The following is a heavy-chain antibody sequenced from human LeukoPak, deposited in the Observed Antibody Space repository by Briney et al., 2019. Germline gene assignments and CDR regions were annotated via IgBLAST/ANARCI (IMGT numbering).Heavy chain of an antibody. Sequence: GGSLRLSCAASGFTFSGYNMNWVRQTQGQGLEWVSSFTRGSSHIYYADSVKGRFTISRDNAKSSLYLQMNSLRAEDTAVYYCARDPYSGSYGADYYYYMDVWGKGTTVTISS. J-gene: IGHJ6*03. D-gene: IGHD1-26*01. V-gene: IGHV3-21*01. CDR2: FTRGSSHI. CDR3: ARDPYSGSYGADYYYYMDV. CDR1: GFTFSGYN.